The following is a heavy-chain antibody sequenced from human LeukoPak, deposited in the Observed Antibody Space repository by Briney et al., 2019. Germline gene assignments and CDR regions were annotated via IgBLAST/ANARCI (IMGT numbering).Heavy chain of an antibody. Sequence: ASVKVSCKASGYTFTSYGISWVRQAPGQGLEWMGWISAYNGNTNYAQKLQGRVTMTTDTSTSTAYIELRSLRSDDTAVYYCARANYDSSGYYYTHNNYIDYWGQGTLVTVSS. CDR3: ARANYDSSGYYYTHNNYIDY. CDR1: GYTFTSYG. CDR2: ISAYNGNT. V-gene: IGHV1-18*01. D-gene: IGHD3-22*01. J-gene: IGHJ4*02.